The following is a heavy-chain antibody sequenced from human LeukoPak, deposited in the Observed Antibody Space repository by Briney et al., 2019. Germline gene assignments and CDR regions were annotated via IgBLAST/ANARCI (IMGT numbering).Heavy chain of an antibody. CDR3: ARDKSRGWPFDY. CDR2: IKQDGSEK. V-gene: IGHV3-7*01. CDR1: GFTFSSYW. Sequence: PGGSLGLSCAASGFTFSSYWMSWVRQAPGKGLEWVANIKQDGSEKYYVDSVKGRFTISRDNSKNTLYLQMNSLRAEDTAVYYCARDKSRGWPFDYWGQGTLVAVSS. J-gene: IGHJ4*02. D-gene: IGHD6-19*01.